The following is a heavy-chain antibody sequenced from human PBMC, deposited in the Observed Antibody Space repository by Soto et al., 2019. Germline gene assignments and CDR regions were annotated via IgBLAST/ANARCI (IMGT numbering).Heavy chain of an antibody. D-gene: IGHD5-12*01. CDR2: INPYSGTT. CDR3: ARARMATISIYAFDV. CDR1: GYTFTSYY. J-gene: IGHJ6*02. Sequence: AALKVSCKESGYTFTSYYLHWVRQAPGQGLEWMGRINPYSGTTNYAQKFQGRVTMTTDTSTSTVYMELSSLRSEDTAVYYCARARMATISIYAFDVWGQGTTVPVSS. V-gene: IGHV1-46*01.